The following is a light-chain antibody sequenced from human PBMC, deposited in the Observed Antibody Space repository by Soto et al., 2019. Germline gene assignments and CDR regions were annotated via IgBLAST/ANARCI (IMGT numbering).Light chain of an antibody. V-gene: IGKV4-1*01. Sequence: DLALTQSPDFLSVSLGERATINCKSSQSVLYSSSRKNYLAWYQLKPGQPPKLLIYWASTRQSGVPDRFSGSGSGTDFTLTINSLQAEDVAVYYCQHYYSPPLTFGGGTKVDVK. J-gene: IGKJ4*01. CDR1: QSVLYSSSRKNY. CDR2: WAS. CDR3: QHYYSPPLT.